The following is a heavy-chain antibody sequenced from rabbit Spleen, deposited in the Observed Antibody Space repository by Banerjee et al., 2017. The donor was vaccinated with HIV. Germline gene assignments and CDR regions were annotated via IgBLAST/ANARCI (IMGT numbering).Heavy chain of an antibody. CDR2: IASGSTGGD. Sequence: QSLEESGGDLVKPGASLPLTCAASGFSFTSNAYICWVRQAPGKGLVWIACIASGSTGGDYNANWAKGLFTIAETSSTTVTMEMPSLTAADTATDFCARETVYAAYAGVGQATIHYFDLWGPGTLVTVS. J-gene: IGHJ4*01. V-gene: IGHV1S40*01. D-gene: IGHD4-2*01. CDR1: GFSFTSNAY. CDR3: ARETVYAAYAGVGQATIHYFDL.